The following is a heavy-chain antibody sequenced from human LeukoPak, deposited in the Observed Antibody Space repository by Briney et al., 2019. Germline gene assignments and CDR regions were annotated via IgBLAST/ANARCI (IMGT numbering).Heavy chain of an antibody. CDR3: ARSSNLAYNWFDP. CDR2: INHSGST. CDR1: GGSFSGYR. V-gene: IGHV4-34*01. D-gene: IGHD2-2*01. J-gene: IGHJ5*02. Sequence: PSETLSLTCGVDGGSFSGYRWSWIRQPPGKGLEWIGEINHSGSTNYNSSLKSRVTISVDTSKNQFSLKLSSVTAADTAVYYCARSSNLAYNWFDPWGQGTLVTVSS.